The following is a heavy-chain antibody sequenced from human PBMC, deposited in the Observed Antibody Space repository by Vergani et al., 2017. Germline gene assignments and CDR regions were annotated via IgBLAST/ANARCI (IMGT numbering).Heavy chain of an antibody. D-gene: IGHD5-18*01. V-gene: IGHV3-23*01. CDR2: ISGSGGST. CDR1: GFTFSSYA. Sequence: EVQLLESGGGLVQPGGSLRLSCAASGFTFSSYAMSWVRQAPGKGLEWVSAISGSGGSTYYADSVKGRFTISRDNSKNTLYLQMNSLRAEDTAVYYCAKDREIQLWFVTSDYYYGMDVWGQGTTVTVSS. J-gene: IGHJ6*02. CDR3: AKDREIQLWFVTSDYYYGMDV.